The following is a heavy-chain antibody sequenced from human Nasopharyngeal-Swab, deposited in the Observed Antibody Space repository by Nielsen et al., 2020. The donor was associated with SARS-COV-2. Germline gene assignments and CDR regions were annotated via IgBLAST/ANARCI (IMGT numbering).Heavy chain of an antibody. CDR3: ASRRITISPWFDP. CDR1: GASISSSSYY. V-gene: IGHV4-39*01. D-gene: IGHD3-3*01. CDR2: IYYSGST. J-gene: IGHJ5*02. Sequence: SETLSLTCTVSGASISSSSYYWGWIRQPPGEGLEWIGSIYYSGSTYYNPSLKSRVTISVDTSKNQFSLKLSSVTAADTAVYYCASRRITISPWFDPWGQGTLVTVSS.